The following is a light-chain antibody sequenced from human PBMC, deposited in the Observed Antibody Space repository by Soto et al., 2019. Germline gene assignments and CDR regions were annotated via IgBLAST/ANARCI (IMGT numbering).Light chain of an antibody. V-gene: IGKV3-15*01. CDR1: QSVSSN. CDR3: QQHHNWPPWT. Sequence: EIVMTQSPATLSVSPGERATLSCRASQSVSSNLAWYQQKPGQAPRLLMYGASTRATGIPDRFSGSGSGTEFTITISSLQSEDFAVSYCQQHHNWPPWTFGQGTKVEIK. J-gene: IGKJ1*01. CDR2: GAS.